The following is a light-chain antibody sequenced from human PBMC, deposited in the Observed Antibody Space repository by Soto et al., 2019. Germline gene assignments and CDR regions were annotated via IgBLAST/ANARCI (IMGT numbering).Light chain of an antibody. V-gene: IGLV6-57*02. CDR1: SGSIASNY. J-gene: IGLJ3*02. Sequence: NFMLTQPHSVSESPGKTVTISCTGSSGSIASNYVQWYQQRPGSAPTTVICENDQRPSGVPDRFSGSIDSSSNSASLTISGLKTEDEADYYFQSFDRTNQVFGGVTNVTVL. CDR2: END. CDR3: QSFDRTNQV.